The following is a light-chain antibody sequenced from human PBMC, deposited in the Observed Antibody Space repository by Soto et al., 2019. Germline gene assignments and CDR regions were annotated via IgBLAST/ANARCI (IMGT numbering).Light chain of an antibody. Sequence: SYELTQPPSVSVAPGQTARITGGGNNIESKSVHWYQQRPGQAPVLVLYDDGNRPSGIPERLSGSNSGSTATLTISSVEASDEADYFCQVWDISSDQYLFGPGTKVTLL. J-gene: IGLJ1*01. CDR3: QVWDISSDQYL. CDR2: DDG. V-gene: IGLV3-21*02. CDR1: NIESKS.